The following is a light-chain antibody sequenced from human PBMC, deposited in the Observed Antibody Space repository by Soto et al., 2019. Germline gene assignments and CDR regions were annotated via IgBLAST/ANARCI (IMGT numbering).Light chain of an antibody. CDR2: GNS. J-gene: IGLJ2*01. Sequence: QSVLTQPPSVSGAPGQRVTISCTGSSSNIGAGYDVHWYQQVPGTAPKLLIYGNSNRPSGVPDRFSGAKSGTSASLAITGLQADDEADDYCQSYDSGLSGSRVFGGGTKLTVL. CDR1: SSNIGAGYD. V-gene: IGLV1-40*01. CDR3: QSYDSGLSGSRV.